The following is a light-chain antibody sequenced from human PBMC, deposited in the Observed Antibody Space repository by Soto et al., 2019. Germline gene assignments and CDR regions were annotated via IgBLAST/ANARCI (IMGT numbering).Light chain of an antibody. CDR1: QGIRDY. V-gene: IGKV1-27*01. Sequence: EIQMTQSPSSLSSSVGDRVTITCRASQGIRDYLAWYQQKPGKAPNLLIYQASSWQSGVPSRFSGSGTGTDFTLTISSLQPEDCATYYCQQYDSAPFTFGPGTRVDI. CDR3: QQYDSAPFT. CDR2: QAS. J-gene: IGKJ3*01.